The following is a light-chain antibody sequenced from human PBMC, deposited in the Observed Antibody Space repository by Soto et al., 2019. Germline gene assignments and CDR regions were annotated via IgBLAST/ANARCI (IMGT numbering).Light chain of an antibody. Sequence: EIQMPPSPSSLSSFLGDKVTINCQASQDISNYLNWYQQKPGKAPKLLIYDASNLETGVPSRFSGSGSGTDFTFTISSLQPEDIATYYCQQYDNLPITFGQGTKVDIK. V-gene: IGKV1-33*01. CDR2: DAS. CDR1: QDISNY. CDR3: QQYDNLPIT. J-gene: IGKJ1*01.